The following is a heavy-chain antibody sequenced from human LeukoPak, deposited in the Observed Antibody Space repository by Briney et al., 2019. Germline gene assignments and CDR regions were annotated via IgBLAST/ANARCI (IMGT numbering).Heavy chain of an antibody. CDR1: GFTFSDYY. D-gene: IGHD1-26*01. CDR2: ISSSGTNI. V-gene: IGHV3-11*01. J-gene: IGHJ4*02. Sequence: GGSLRLSCAASGFTFSDYYMTWIRQAPGKGLEWVSYISSSGTNIYYADSVRVRFTISRDNAKKSLYLQMNSLRAEDTAMYYCARRLVGSTSLVDYWGQGTLVTVPS. CDR3: ARRLVGSTSLVDY.